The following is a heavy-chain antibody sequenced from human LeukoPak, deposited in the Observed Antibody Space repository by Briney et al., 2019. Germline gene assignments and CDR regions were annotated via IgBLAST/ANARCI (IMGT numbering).Heavy chain of an antibody. CDR1: GYTFTSYG. J-gene: IGHJ4*02. D-gene: IGHD3-16*01. CDR3: ARNPPEYYSSDY. CDR2: ISAYNGNT. Sequence: ASVKVSCKASGYTFTSYGISWVRQAPGQGLEWMGWISAYNGNTNYAQKLQGRVTMTTDTSTSTAYMELRSLRSDDTAVYYRARNPPEYYSSDYWGQGTLVTVSS. V-gene: IGHV1-18*01.